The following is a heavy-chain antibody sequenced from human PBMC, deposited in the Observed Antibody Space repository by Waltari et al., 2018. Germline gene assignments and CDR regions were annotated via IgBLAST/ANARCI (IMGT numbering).Heavy chain of an antibody. CDR3: ARHVTGSTRGTFDV. Sequence: EVQLVESGGDLVQPGRSLSLSCAAVGFTVSINYMRWGRKVPGKGLEWVSMINSGDATFYADSVKDRFTISRDTSKNTLSLQMNSLRVEDSAVYYCARHVTGSTRGTFDVWGQGTTVTVSS. CDR1: GFTVSINY. V-gene: IGHV3-66*04. D-gene: IGHD1-7*01. J-gene: IGHJ6*02. CDR2: INSGDAT.